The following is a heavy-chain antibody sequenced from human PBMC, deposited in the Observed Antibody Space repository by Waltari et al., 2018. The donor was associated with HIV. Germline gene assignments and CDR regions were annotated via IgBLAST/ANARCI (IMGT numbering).Heavy chain of an antibody. CDR3: VKDGASTIFGVLNGMDV. D-gene: IGHD3-3*01. Sequence: EVQHADSGGRSLQPARYLSLPITAASLPFDVCDMVGLRPPPGRGLEWVSGIRWNSGDIAYADSGKGRFTISRDNTKNSLFLQMNSVRVEDTALYYCVKDGASTIFGVLNGMDVWGQGTTVTVSS. CDR1: SLPFDVCD. CDR2: IRWNSGDI. J-gene: IGHJ6*02. V-gene: IGHV3-9*01.